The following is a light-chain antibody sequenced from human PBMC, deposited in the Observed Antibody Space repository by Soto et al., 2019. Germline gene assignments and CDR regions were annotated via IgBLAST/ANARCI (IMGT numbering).Light chain of an antibody. CDR3: QQAHSCPIT. V-gene: IGKV1-12*01. CDR2: AAS. J-gene: IGKJ5*01. CDR1: QDISNW. Sequence: DIQMTQSPSSVSASVGDRVTITCRASQDISNWLAWYQQKPGKAPKLLIYAASSLQSGLPSRFSGSRSGTDFTLTISSLQPEDFATYFCQQAHSCPITFGQGTRLEIK.